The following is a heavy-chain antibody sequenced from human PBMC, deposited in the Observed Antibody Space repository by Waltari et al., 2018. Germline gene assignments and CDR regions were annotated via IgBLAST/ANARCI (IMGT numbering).Heavy chain of an antibody. CDR3: AREGSSGWPTYYYYYYGMDV. Sequence: QVQLVESGGGVVQPGRSLRLSCAASGFTFSSYAMHWVHQAPGKGLEWVAVISYDGSNKYYADSVKGRFTISRDNSKNTLYLQMNSLRAEDTAVYYCAREGSSGWPTYYYYYYGMDVWGQGTTVTVSS. CDR2: ISYDGSNK. D-gene: IGHD6-19*01. J-gene: IGHJ6*02. V-gene: IGHV3-30-3*01. CDR1: GFTFSSYA.